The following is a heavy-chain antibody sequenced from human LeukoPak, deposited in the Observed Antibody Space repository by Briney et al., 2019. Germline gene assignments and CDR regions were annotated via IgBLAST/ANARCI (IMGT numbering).Heavy chain of an antibody. D-gene: IGHD3-22*01. CDR1: GGTFSSYA. CDR2: IIPIFGTA. V-gene: IGHV1-69*05. Sequence: SVKVSCKASGGTFSSYAISWVRQAPGQGLEWMGGIIPIFGTANYAQKFQGRVTITTDESTSTVYMELSSLRSEDTAVYYCARDPSPSGYYGPSWFDPWGQGTLVTVSS. CDR3: ARDPSPSGYYGPSWFDP. J-gene: IGHJ5*02.